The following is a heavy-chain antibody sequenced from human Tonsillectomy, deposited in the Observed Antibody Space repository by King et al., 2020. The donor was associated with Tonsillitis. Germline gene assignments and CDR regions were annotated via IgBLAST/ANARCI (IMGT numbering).Heavy chain of an antibody. CDR1: GYTFTSYG. CDR2: ISTNNGNT. Sequence: QLVQSGAEVKKPGASVKVSCKASGYTFTSYGMTWVRQAPGQGLEWMGWISTNNGNTNYAQKVQGRVNMTTDTSTSTAYMELRSLRSDDTAVYYCARGSGDYDILTGFDYWGQGTLVTVSS. J-gene: IGHJ4*02. V-gene: IGHV1-18*04. D-gene: IGHD3-9*01. CDR3: ARGSGDYDILTGFDY.